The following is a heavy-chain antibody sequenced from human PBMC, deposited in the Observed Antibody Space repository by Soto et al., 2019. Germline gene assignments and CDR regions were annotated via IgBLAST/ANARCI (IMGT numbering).Heavy chain of an antibody. CDR3: ARQEYSTTWYLGY. J-gene: IGHJ4*02. CDR2: INAGNGNT. CDR1: GYTFTSYA. D-gene: IGHD6-13*01. Sequence: GASVKVSCKASGYTFTSYAMHWVRQAPGQRLEWMGWINAGNGNTKYSQKFQGRVTITRDTSASTAYMELNSLRAEDTAIFYCARQEYSTTWYLGYWCQGTLVTVSS. V-gene: IGHV1-3*01.